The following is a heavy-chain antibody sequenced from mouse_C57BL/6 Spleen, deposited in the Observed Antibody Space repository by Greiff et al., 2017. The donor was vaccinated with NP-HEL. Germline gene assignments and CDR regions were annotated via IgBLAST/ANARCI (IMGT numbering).Heavy chain of an antibody. CDR1: GYTFTDYN. CDR3: ARGYYGSPFFDY. J-gene: IGHJ2*01. Sequence: EVQLQQSGPELVKPGASVKMSCKASGYTFTDYNMHWVKQSHGKSLEWIGYINPNNGGTSYNQKFKGKATLTVNKSSSTAYMELRSLTSEASAVYYWARGYYGSPFFDYWGQGTTLTVAS. D-gene: IGHD1-1*01. CDR2: INPNNGGT. V-gene: IGHV1-22*01.